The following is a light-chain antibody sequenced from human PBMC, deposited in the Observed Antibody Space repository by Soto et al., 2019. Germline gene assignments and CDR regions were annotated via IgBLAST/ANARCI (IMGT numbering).Light chain of an antibody. Sequence: ALTQPASVSGSPGQSITISCTGTSSDIGGYNYVSWYQQHPGKGPKLMIYDVSSRPSGVSHRFSGSKSGDTASLTISGLQAEDEADYYCSSYTSSSTVVFGGGTKVTVL. CDR2: DVS. CDR3: SSYTSSSTVV. V-gene: IGLV2-14*03. J-gene: IGLJ2*01. CDR1: SSDIGGYNY.